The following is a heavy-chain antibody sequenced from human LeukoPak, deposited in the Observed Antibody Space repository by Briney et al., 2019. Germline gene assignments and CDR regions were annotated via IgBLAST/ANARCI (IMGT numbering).Heavy chain of an antibody. CDR3: ARRGYSYGYPFDY. J-gene: IGHJ4*02. CDR1: GFTFSSYW. D-gene: IGHD5-18*01. CDR2: INSDGSST. Sequence: GGSLRLSCAASGFTFSSYWMHWVRQPPGKGLVWVSRINSDGSSTSYADSVKGRFTISRDNAKNTLYLQMNSLRAEGTAVYYCARRGYSYGYPFDYWGLGTLVTVSS. V-gene: IGHV3-74*01.